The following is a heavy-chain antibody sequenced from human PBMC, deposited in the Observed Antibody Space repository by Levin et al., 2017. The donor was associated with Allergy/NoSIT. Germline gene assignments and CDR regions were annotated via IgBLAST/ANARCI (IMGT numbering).Heavy chain of an antibody. V-gene: IGHV3-23*01. CDR2: ISGSGGST. D-gene: IGHD3-3*01. J-gene: IGHJ6*03. Sequence: GGSLRLSCAASGFTFSSYAMSWVRQAPGKGLEWVSAISGSGGSTYYADSVKGRFTISRDNSKNTLYLQMNSLRAEDTAVYYCAKDHQREVTIFGVVYYYYDYMDVWGKGTTVTVSS. CDR1: GFTFSSYA. CDR3: AKDHQREVTIFGVVYYYYDYMDV.